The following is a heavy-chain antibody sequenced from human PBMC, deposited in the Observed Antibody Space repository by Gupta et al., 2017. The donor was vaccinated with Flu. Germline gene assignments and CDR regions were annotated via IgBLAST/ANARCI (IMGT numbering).Heavy chain of an antibody. D-gene: IGHD1-7*01. CDR1: GASMSSGGYY. CDR2: IHNSGST. J-gene: IGHJ5*02. V-gene: IGHV4-31*03. Sequence: QVHLQESGPGLVKSSQTLSRTCTVSGASMSSGGYYWSWIRQRPGKGLEWIGYIHNSGSTVYNPSLNSRVIISEDSSNNQFSLRVTSVTAADTAVYYCARGRNYAYNWFDPWGQGTLVTVSS. CDR3: ARGRNYAYNWFDP.